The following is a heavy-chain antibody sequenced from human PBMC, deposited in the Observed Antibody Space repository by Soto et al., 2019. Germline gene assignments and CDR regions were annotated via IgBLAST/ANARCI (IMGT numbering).Heavy chain of an antibody. Sequence: HPGVSLRLSCAASGFTFSDHAMHWARQAPGKGREWLAIIWNDGSNNFYAGSVQGRFTISRDNSKNTVYLQMNTLSAEDTAVYYCARALFPDVDIYAMDVWGQGTAVAVSS. V-gene: IGHV3-33*01. CDR3: ARALFPDVDIYAMDV. CDR1: GFTFSDHA. D-gene: IGHD5-12*01. CDR2: IWNDGSNN. J-gene: IGHJ6*02.